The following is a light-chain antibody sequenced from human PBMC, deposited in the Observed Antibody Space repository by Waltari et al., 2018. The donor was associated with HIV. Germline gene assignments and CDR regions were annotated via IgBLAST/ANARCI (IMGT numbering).Light chain of an antibody. J-gene: IGKJ5*01. CDR3: QQRSNWPLVT. CDR1: QSISSY. V-gene: IGKV3-11*01. Sequence: EIVLTQSPATMSLSPGESATLSCRASQSISSYLAWYQQKPGQAPRLLIYDVSKRATGIPARFSGSGSGTDFTLTIGSLEPEDFAIYYCQQRSNWPLVTFGQGTRLEIK. CDR2: DVS.